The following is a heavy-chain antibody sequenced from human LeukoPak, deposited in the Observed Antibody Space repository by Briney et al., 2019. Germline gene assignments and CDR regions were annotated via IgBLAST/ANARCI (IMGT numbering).Heavy chain of an antibody. V-gene: IGHV1-69*01. Sequence: SVKVSCKASGGTFSSYAISWVRQAPGQGLEWMGGIIPIFGTANYAQKFQGRVTITADESTSTAYMELSSLRAEDTAVYYCARDDCSGESCYRSWFDPWGQGTLVTVSS. CDR1: GGTFSSYA. D-gene: IGHD2-15*01. J-gene: IGHJ5*02. CDR3: ARDDCSGESCYRSWFDP. CDR2: IIPIFGTA.